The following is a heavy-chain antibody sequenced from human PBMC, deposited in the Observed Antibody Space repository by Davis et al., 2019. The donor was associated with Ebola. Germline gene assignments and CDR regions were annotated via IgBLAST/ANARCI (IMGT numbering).Heavy chain of an antibody. V-gene: IGHV4-39*01. D-gene: IGHD6-19*01. CDR3: ARIHSGGGWYWMFDY. Sequence: MPSETLSLTCTVSGGSISSSSYYWGWIRQPPGKGLEWIGSIYYSGSTYYNPSLKSRVTISVDTSKNQFSLKLSSVTAADTAVYYCARIHSGGGWYWMFDYWGQGTLVTVSS. J-gene: IGHJ4*02. CDR2: IYYSGST. CDR1: GGSISSSSYY.